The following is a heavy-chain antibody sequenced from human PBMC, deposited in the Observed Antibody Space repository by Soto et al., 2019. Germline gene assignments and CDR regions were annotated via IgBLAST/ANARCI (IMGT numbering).Heavy chain of an antibody. CDR1: WFTFSNYA. CDR3: ARARRADV. CDR2: ISGNGDTT. J-gene: IGHJ6*01. Sequence: WRSPRLPWGAAWFTFSNYAMHWVRQAPGKGLECVSVISGNGDTTYYANSVKDRFTISRDNSKDTLYLQMGSLRADDMAVYYCARARRADVWGQGTTVTVSS. V-gene: IGHV3-64*01.